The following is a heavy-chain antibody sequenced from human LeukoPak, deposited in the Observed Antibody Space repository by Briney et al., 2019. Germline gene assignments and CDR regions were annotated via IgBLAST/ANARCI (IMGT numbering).Heavy chain of an antibody. CDR1: GFTFSSYG. CDR2: ISTSSSYI. CDR3: ARAPATSYLVDY. Sequence: GGSLRLSCAASGFTFSSYGMNWVRQAPGKGLEWVSSISTSSSYIYYADSVKGRFTISRDNAKKSLHLQMNSLRAENTAVYYCARAPATSYLVDYWGQGTLVTVSS. D-gene: IGHD3-16*02. V-gene: IGHV3-21*01. J-gene: IGHJ4*02.